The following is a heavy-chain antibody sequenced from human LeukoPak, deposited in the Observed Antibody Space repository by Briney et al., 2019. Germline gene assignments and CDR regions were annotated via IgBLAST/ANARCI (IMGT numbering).Heavy chain of an antibody. CDR2: ISAYNGNT. CDR3: ARDSYDSSGYYYGNWFDP. CDR1: GGTFSSYA. D-gene: IGHD3-22*01. V-gene: IGHV1-18*01. Sequence: ASVKVSCKASGGTFSSYAISWVRQAPGQGLEWMGWISAYNGNTNYAQKLQGRVTMTTDTSTSTAYMELRSLRSDDTAVYYCARDSYDSSGYYYGNWFDPWGQGTLVTVSS. J-gene: IGHJ5*02.